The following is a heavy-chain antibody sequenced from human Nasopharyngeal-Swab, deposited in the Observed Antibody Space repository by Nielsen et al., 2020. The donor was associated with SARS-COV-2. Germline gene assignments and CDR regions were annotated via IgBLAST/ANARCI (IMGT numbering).Heavy chain of an antibody. V-gene: IGHV3-30*03. CDR2: ISYDGSNK. D-gene: IGHD1-1*01. CDR1: GFTFSSYG. Sequence: SLNISCAASGFTFSSYGMHWLRQAPGKGLEWVAVISYDGSNKYYADSVKGRFTISRDNAKNTLYLQMSSLRVEDTAVYYCVRGGLQHAFDLWGQGTSVTVSS. J-gene: IGHJ3*01. CDR3: VRGGLQHAFDL.